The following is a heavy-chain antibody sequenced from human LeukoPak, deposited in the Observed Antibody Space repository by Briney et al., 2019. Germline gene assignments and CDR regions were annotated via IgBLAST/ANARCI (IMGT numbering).Heavy chain of an antibody. Sequence: SETLSLTCTVSGGSISSTNSYWDWIRQPPGMGLEWIGNIYYSGSTYYSPSLKSRVTLSIDTSKNQFSLRLTSVTAADTALYYCARRPVGGHNWFDPWGQGTLVTASS. D-gene: IGHD4-23*01. V-gene: IGHV4-39*01. CDR2: IYYSGST. CDR3: ARRPVGGHNWFDP. J-gene: IGHJ5*02. CDR1: GGSISSTNSY.